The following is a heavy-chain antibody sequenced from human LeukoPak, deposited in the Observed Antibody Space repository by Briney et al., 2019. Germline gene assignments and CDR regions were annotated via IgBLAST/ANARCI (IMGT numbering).Heavy chain of an antibody. CDR3: ARGVGTGELLYPYFDY. CDR1: GGSFSGYY. CDR2: INYCGSY. V-gene: IGHV4-34*01. D-gene: IGHD3-10*01. Sequence: HSETLSLTCAVYGGSFSGYYWRWIRPPPGKGRGWMGEINYCGSYNYVPCLKSRGPISVDTSKNQYLLKLSTVTAADTAVYYCARGVGTGELLYPYFDYWGQGTLVSVSS. J-gene: IGHJ4*02.